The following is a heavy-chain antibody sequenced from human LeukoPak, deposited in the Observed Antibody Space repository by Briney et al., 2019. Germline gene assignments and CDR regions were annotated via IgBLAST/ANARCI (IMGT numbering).Heavy chain of an antibody. Sequence: SVTVSCKASGGTFSSYAISWVRQAPGQGLEWMGGIIPMYDTPNYAQKFQGRVTITADKSTSTAYMELSSLRSEDTAVYYCARAHDSSGYQAYWGQGTLVTVAS. D-gene: IGHD3-22*01. V-gene: IGHV1-69*06. CDR1: GGTFSSYA. CDR3: ARAHDSSGYQAY. CDR2: IIPMYDTP. J-gene: IGHJ4*02.